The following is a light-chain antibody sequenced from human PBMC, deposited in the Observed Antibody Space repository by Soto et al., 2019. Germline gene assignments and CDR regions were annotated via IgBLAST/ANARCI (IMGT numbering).Light chain of an antibody. V-gene: IGKV1-8*01. J-gene: IGKJ4*01. Sequence: AIRMTQSPSSFSASTGDRVTITCRASQGISSYLAWYQQKPGKAPNLLIYDASTLHSGVPSRFSGGGSGTDFTLTISSLQPEDFATYYCQQVNVYPSTFGGGTKVDIK. CDR2: DAS. CDR3: QQVNVYPST. CDR1: QGISSY.